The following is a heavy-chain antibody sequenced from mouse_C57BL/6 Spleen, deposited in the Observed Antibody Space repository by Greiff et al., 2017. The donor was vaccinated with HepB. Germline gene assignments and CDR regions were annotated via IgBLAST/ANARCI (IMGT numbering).Heavy chain of an antibody. CDR2: ISDDGSN. CDR3: ARDGYYAMDY. J-gene: IGHJ4*01. Sequence: ESGPGLVKPSQSLSLTCSVTGYSITSGYYWYWIRQFPGNKLEWMGYISDDGSNNYHPSLKNRISITRDTSKTQFFLKLNCVTTEDTATYYCARDGYYAMDYWGQGTSVTVSS. V-gene: IGHV3-6*01. CDR1: GYSITSGYY.